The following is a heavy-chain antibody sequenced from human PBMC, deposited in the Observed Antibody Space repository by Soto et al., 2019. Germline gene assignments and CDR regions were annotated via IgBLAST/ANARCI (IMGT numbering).Heavy chain of an antibody. CDR3: ARGPYGPALAAAYVFDY. CDR2: IYYSGST. D-gene: IGHD6-13*01. CDR1: GGSISSGGYY. J-gene: IGHJ4*02. Sequence: PSETLSLTCTVSGGSISSGGYYWSWIRQHPGKGLEWIGYIYYSGSTYYNPSLKSRVTISVDTSKNQFSLKLSSVTAADTAVYYCARGPYGPALAAAYVFDYWGQGTLVTVSS. V-gene: IGHV4-31*03.